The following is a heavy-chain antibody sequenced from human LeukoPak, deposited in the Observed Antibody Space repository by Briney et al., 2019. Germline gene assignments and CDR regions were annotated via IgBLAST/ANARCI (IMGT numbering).Heavy chain of an antibody. Sequence: PGGTLRLSCAASGFYAMHWVRQAPGKGLEWVAFIPYDGSNKFYADSVKGRFTISRDNSKNTLYLQMNSLRAEDTAVYYCAKGVGGSANYYYMDVWGKGTTVTVSS. CDR1: GFYA. CDR3: AKGVGGSANYYYMDV. D-gene: IGHD3-10*01. CDR2: IPYDGSNK. J-gene: IGHJ6*03. V-gene: IGHV3-30*02.